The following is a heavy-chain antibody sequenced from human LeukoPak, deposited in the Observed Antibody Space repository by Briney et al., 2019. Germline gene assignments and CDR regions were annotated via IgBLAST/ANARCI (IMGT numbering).Heavy chain of an antibody. CDR2: IYNSATT. D-gene: IGHD5-24*01. J-gene: IGHJ3*01. Sequence: SETLSLTCIVSGDSIRSHYCAWIGQSPGKGLEWIGHIYNSATTDYNPSFKSRVTISLDTSKKQFSLKMTSVTALDSAVYYCARGGEGYNDDAFEVWGLGTAVTVSS. CDR1: GDSIRSHY. V-gene: IGHV4-59*11. CDR3: ARGGEGYNDDAFEV.